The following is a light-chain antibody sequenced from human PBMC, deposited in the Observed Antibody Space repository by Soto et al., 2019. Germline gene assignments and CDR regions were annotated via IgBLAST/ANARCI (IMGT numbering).Light chain of an antibody. CDR2: GAS. V-gene: IGKV3-15*01. CDR1: QSIRSN. J-gene: IGKJ1*01. CDR3: QQYHIWPPWT. Sequence: EIVMTQSPDTLSVSPGERAPLSCRVSQSIRSNLAWYQQRPGQAPRLLMYGASTRADGIPARFTGSGSGTEFTLTISSLQSEDFAVYYCQQYHIWPPWTSGQGTKVDI.